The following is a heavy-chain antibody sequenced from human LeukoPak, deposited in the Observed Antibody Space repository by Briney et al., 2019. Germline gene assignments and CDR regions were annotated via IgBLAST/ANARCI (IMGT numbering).Heavy chain of an antibody. J-gene: IGHJ4*02. CDR1: GFTFSDYY. D-gene: IGHD6-13*01. V-gene: IGHV3-11*01. CDR3: AKDILAAGLFFDY. Sequence: GGSLRLSCAASGFTFSDYYMSWIRQAPGKGLEWVSYISSSGSTIYYADSVKGRFTISRDNAKNSLYLQVNSLRAEDTAVYYCAKDILAAGLFFDYWGQGTLVTVSS. CDR2: ISSSGSTI.